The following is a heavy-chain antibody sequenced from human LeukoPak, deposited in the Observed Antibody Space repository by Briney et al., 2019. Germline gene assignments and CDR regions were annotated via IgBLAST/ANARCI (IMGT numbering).Heavy chain of an antibody. Sequence: GESLKISCKGSGYSFTSYRIGRVRQMPGKGLEWMGIIYPGDSDTRYSPSFQGQVTISADKSISTAYLQWSSLKASDTAMYYCARLYYDRIEPFDYWGQGTLVTVSS. CDR2: IYPGDSDT. CDR3: ARLYYDRIEPFDY. CDR1: GYSFTSYR. J-gene: IGHJ4*02. D-gene: IGHD3-22*01. V-gene: IGHV5-51*01.